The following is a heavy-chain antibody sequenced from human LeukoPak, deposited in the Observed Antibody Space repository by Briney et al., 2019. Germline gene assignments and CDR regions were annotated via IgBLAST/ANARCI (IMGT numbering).Heavy chain of an antibody. J-gene: IGHJ5*02. CDR1: GGSISSYY. V-gene: IGHV4-34*01. Sequence: SETLSLTCTVSGGSISSYYWSWIRQPPGKGLEWIGEINHSGSTNYNPSLKSRVTISVDTSKNQFSLKLSSVTAADTAVYYCARRLVRGVPRLRGWFDPWGQGTLVTVSS. CDR2: INHSGST. D-gene: IGHD3-10*01. CDR3: ARRLVRGVPRLRGWFDP.